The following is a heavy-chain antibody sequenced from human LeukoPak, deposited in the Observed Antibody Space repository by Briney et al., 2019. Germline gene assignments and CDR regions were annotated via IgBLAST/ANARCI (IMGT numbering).Heavy chain of an antibody. CDR3: ARDGRGLTAVGAFDI. CDR1: GYTFTSYA. J-gene: IGHJ3*02. D-gene: IGHD1-26*01. V-gene: IGHV7-4-1*02. Sequence: ASVKVSCKASGYTFTSYAMNWVRQAPGQGLEWMGWIKTNTGNPTYAQGFTGRFVFSLDTSVSTAYLQISSLKAEDTAVYYCARDGRGLTAVGAFDIWGQGTMVTVSS. CDR2: IKTNTGNP.